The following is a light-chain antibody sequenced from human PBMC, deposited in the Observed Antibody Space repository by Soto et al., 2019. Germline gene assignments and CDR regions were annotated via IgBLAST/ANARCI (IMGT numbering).Light chain of an antibody. CDR3: EQYGDWPGA. CDR1: QSVGSK. V-gene: IGKV3D-15*01. CDR2: DAS. Sequence: EIVMTQSPPTLSVSPGERATLSCRASQSVGSKLAWYQQRPGQAPRPLIYDASNRATGIPARFSGSGSGTEFSLAINSLQSEEVAVYTCEQYGDWPGAFGGETKVEIK. J-gene: IGKJ4*01.